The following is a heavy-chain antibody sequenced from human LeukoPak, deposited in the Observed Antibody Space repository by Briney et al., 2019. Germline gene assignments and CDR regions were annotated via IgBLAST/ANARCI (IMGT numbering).Heavy chain of an antibody. CDR3: ASFTYYDSSGYYNY. D-gene: IGHD3-22*01. V-gene: IGHV4-59*08. J-gene: IGHJ4*02. CDR1: GGSISSYY. CDR2: IYHSGST. Sequence: SETLSLTCTVSGGSISSYYWSWIRQPPGKGLEWIGSIYHSGSTYYNPSLKSRVTISVDTSKNQFSLKLSSVTTADAAVYYCASFTYYDSSGYYNYWGQGTLVTVSS.